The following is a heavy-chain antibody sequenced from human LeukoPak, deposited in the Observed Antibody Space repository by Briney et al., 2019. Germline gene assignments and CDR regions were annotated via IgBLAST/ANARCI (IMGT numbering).Heavy chain of an antibody. Sequence: PSETLSLTCTVSGGSISSYYWSWIRQPPGKGLERIGYIYYSGSTNYNPSLKSRVTISVDTSKNQFSLKLSSVTAADTAVYYCARSTRITMVRGVISWFDPWGQGTLVTVSS. D-gene: IGHD3-10*01. CDR2: IYYSGST. CDR1: GGSISSYY. J-gene: IGHJ5*02. CDR3: ARSTRITMVRGVISWFDP. V-gene: IGHV4-59*01.